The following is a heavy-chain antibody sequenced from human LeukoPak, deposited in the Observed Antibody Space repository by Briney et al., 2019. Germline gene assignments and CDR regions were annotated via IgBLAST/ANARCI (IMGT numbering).Heavy chain of an antibody. J-gene: IGHJ6*02. CDR1: GFKFDDYG. CDR2: ISWNGAIM. D-gene: IGHD4-23*01. Sequence: GRSLRLSCATSGFKFDDYGMHWVRQAPRKGLEWVSGISWNGAIMVYAYSVKGRFTISRDNAKNSLYLQMNSLRAEDTALYYCAKDISIGGFADGYFYGMDAWGQGTTVTVSS. V-gene: IGHV3-9*01. CDR3: AKDISIGGFADGYFYGMDA.